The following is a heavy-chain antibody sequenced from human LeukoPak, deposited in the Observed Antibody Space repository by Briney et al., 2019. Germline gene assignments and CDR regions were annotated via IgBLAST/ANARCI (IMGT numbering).Heavy chain of an antibody. Sequence: GGSLRLSCAASGFTFSSYAMSWVRQAPGKGLEWVSAISGSGGSTYYADSVKGRFTISRDNSKNTLYLQMDSLRAEDTAKYYCAKSLLTTASGTGRAFDIWGQGTMVAVSA. J-gene: IGHJ3*02. V-gene: IGHV3-23*01. CDR1: GFTFSSYA. CDR2: ISGSGGST. D-gene: IGHD1-26*01. CDR3: AKSLLTTASGTGRAFDI.